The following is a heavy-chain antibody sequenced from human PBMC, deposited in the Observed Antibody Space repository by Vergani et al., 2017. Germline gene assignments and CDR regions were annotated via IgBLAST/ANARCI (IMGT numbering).Heavy chain of an antibody. CDR3: GRVSSKGSNTGAFDI. J-gene: IGHJ3*02. V-gene: IGHV3-74*01. Sequence: EVQLVESGGGLVQPGGSLRLSCAASGFTFSSYWMHWVRQAPGKGLVWVSRINSDGSSTSYADSVKGRFTISRDNAKNTLFLQMNSLRAEDTAVYYCGRVSSKGSNTGAFDIWGQGTMVTVSS. D-gene: IGHD2-8*01. CDR1: GFTFSSYW. CDR2: INSDGSST.